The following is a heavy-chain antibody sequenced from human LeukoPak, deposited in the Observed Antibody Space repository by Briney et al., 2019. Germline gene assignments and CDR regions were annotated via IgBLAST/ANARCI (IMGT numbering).Heavy chain of an antibody. CDR3: ARSAYHYDSSSYYGFDY. CDR2: FYTSGDT. V-gene: IGHV4-4*07. CDR1: GGSISSYY. Sequence: KPSETLSLTCTVSGGSISSYYWSWIRQPAGKGLEWIGRFYTSGDTHYSPSLKSRVTMSVDTSKKQFSLKLSSVTAADTAVYYCARSAYHYDSSSYYGFDYWGQGTLVTVSS. D-gene: IGHD3-22*01. J-gene: IGHJ4*02.